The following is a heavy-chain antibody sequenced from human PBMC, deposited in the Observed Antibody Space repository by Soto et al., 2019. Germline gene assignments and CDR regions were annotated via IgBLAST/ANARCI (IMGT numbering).Heavy chain of an antibody. Sequence: SETLSLSCAVSGGSMSSGDYSWNWIRQPPGKGLEWIGEIYHGGSTNNNPSLKSRVTISVDKSKNQFSLKLSSVTAADTAVYYCARVSGSYYYGMDVWGQGITVTVSS. D-gene: IGHD1-26*01. CDR2: IYHGGST. V-gene: IGHV4-30-2*01. CDR1: GGSMSSGDYS. CDR3: ARVSGSYYYGMDV. J-gene: IGHJ6*02.